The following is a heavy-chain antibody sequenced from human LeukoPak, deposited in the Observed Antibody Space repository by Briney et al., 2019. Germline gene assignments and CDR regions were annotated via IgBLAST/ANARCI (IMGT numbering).Heavy chain of an antibody. Sequence: GGSLRLSCAASGFTFPNYAMSWVRQAPGKGLEWVSGISNNGVNTYYADSVKGRFTISRDSSKNTLYLQMNSLRAEDTAVYYCAKGLRLGVVSTAVDYWGQGTLVTVSS. J-gene: IGHJ4*02. V-gene: IGHV3-23*01. CDR1: GFTFPNYA. CDR2: ISNNGVNT. CDR3: AKGLRLGVVSTAVDY. D-gene: IGHD3-16*01.